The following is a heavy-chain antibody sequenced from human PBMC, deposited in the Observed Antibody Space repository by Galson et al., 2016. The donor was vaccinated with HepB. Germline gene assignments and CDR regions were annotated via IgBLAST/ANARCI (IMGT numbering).Heavy chain of an antibody. Sequence: SVKVSCKASGYTFTSFYIHWVRQAPGQGLEWMGWISAYNGNTDYAQKLQGRVTMTTDTSTSTAYMELRSLRSDDTAVYYCARSTYYFDYWGQGTLVTVSS. V-gene: IGHV1-18*04. D-gene: IGHD1-1*01. CDR1: GYTFTSFY. J-gene: IGHJ4*02. CDR3: ARSTYYFDY. CDR2: ISAYNGNT.